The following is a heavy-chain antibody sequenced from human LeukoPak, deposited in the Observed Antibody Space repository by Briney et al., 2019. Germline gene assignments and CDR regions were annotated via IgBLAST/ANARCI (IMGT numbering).Heavy chain of an antibody. J-gene: IGHJ4*02. CDR2: ISSGSSTI. D-gene: IGHD1-26*01. Sequence: TGGSLRLSCADSGFTFSSYSMNWVRQAPGRGLEWVSYISSGSSTIYYADSVRGRFTISRDNSKNTLYLQMNSLRAEDTAVYYCAKAERELPIDYWGQGTLVTVSS. CDR3: AKAERELPIDY. V-gene: IGHV3-48*01. CDR1: GFTFSSYS.